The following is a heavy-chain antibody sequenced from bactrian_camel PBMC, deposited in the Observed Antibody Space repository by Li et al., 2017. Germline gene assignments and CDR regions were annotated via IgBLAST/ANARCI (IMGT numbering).Heavy chain of an antibody. CDR1: GDTIGRYC. D-gene: IGHD5*01. J-gene: IGHJ6*01. CDR3: ATASSGYTLVRLGFGY. CDR2: IESDGST. V-gene: IGHV3S55*01. Sequence: VQLVESGGGSVQVGGSLRLSCVASGDTIGRYCVGWFRQIQDKEREGVAGIESDGSTSYADSVKGRFAISQDNSKNILYLQMNSLKSEDTALYYCATASSGYTLVRLGFGYWGQGTQVTVS.